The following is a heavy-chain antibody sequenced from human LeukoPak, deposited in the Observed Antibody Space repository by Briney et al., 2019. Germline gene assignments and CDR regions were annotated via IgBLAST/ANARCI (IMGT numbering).Heavy chain of an antibody. D-gene: IGHD3-22*01. J-gene: IGHJ3*02. CDR2: IYYSGST. CDR1: GFTFSSYA. CDR3: ARGYSSDAFDI. V-gene: IGHV4-59*08. Sequence: GSLRLSCAASGFTFSSYAMSWIRQPPGKGLEWIGYIYYSGSTNYNPSLKSRVTISVDTSKNQFSLKLSSVTAADTAVYYCARGYSSDAFDIWGQGTMVTVSS.